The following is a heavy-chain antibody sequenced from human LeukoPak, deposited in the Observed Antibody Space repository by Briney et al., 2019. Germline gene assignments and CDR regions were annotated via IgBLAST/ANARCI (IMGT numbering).Heavy chain of an antibody. J-gene: IGHJ4*02. V-gene: IGHV4-34*01. CDR3: ASGGRGLDSRSWYLIFDY. CDR1: GGSFSGYY. D-gene: IGHD6-13*01. Sequence: SETLSLTCAVYGGSFSGYYWSWIRQPPGKGLEWIGEINHSGSTNYNPSLKSRVTISVDTSKNQFSLKLSSVTAADTAVYYCASGGRGLDSRSWYLIFDYWGQGTLVTVSS. CDR2: INHSGST.